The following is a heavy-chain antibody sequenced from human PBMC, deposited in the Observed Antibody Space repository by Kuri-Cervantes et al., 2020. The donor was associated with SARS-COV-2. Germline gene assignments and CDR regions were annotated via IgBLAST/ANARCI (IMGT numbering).Heavy chain of an antibody. CDR3: ARGDCSSTSCYDNWFDP. D-gene: IGHD2-2*01. CDR2: INPSGGST. J-gene: IGHJ5*02. V-gene: IGHV1-46*01. CDR1: GYTFTSYY. Sequence: ASVKVSCKASGYTFTSYYMHWVRQAPGQGLEWMGIINPSGGSTSYAQKFQGRVTMTRDTSTSTVYMELSSLRSEDTAVYYCARGDCSSTSCYDNWFDPWGQGTLVTVS.